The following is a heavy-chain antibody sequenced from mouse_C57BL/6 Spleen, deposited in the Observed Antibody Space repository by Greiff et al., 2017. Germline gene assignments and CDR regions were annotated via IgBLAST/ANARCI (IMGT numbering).Heavy chain of an antibody. D-gene: IGHD2-2*01. CDR2: IDPSDSYT. J-gene: IGHJ2*01. CDR1: GYTFTSYW. V-gene: IGHV1-50*01. CDR3: ARNGYDGGSPDY. Sequence: QVQLQQPGAELVKPGASVKLSCKASGYTFTSYWMQWVKQRPGQGLEWIGEIDPSDSYTNYNQKFKGKATLTVDTSASTAYMQLNSLTSEDSAVYYCARNGYDGGSPDYWGQGTTLTVSS.